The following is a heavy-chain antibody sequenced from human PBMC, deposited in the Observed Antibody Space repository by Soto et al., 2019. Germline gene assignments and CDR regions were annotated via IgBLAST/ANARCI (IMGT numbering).Heavy chain of an antibody. D-gene: IGHD6-13*01. CDR3: ARRPPGSSWSAFDY. Sequence: GGSLRLSCAASGFTFSDYWMSWVRQAPGTGLEWVASMNQDGSERFYVDSVKGRFTISRDNDNAYNSMYLQMKSRTVGDTAGYYCARRPPGSSWSAFDYWGQGTLVTVSS. CDR2: MNQDGSER. CDR1: GFTFSDYW. V-gene: IGHV3-7*01. J-gene: IGHJ4*02.